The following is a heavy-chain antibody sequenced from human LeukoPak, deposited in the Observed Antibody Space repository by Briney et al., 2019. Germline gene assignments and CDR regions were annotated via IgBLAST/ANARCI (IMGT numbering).Heavy chain of an antibody. V-gene: IGHV3-23*01. J-gene: IGHJ3*02. CDR3: AKAKDPLDAFDI. CDR2: ISGSGGST. Sequence: PGGSLRLSCAASGFTFSSREMNWVRQAPGKGLEWVSAISGSGGSTYYADSVKGRFTISRDNSKNTLYLQMNSLRAEDTAVYYCAKAKDPLDAFDIWGQGTMVTVSS. CDR1: GFTFSSRE.